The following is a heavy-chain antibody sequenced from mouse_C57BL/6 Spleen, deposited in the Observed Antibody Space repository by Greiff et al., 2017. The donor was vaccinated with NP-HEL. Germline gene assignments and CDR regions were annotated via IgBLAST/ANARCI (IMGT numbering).Heavy chain of an antibody. V-gene: IGHV1-59*01. D-gene: IGHD1-1*01. CDR1: GYTFTSYW. CDR3: ARDGSSYRYFDV. Sequence: VQLQQPGAELVRPGTSVKLSCKASGYTFTSYWMHWVKQRPGQGLEWIGVIDPSDSYTNYNQKFKGKATLTVDTSSSTAYMQLSSLTSEDSAVYYCARDGSSYRYFDVWGTGTTVTVSS. J-gene: IGHJ1*03. CDR2: IDPSDSYT.